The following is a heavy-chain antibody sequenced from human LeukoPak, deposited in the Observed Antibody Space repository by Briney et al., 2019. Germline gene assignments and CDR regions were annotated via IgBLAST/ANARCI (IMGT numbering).Heavy chain of an antibody. CDR2: IRGSGIRT. CDR3: AKDIGGRSSNWYPQYYFDY. V-gene: IGHV3-23*01. CDR1: GFTFSSYG. J-gene: IGHJ4*02. Sequence: PGGSLRLSCAASGFTFSSYGMSWVRQAPGKGLEWVSAIRGSGIRTYYADSVNGRFTISRDNSKNTLYLQMNSLRAEDTAVYYCAKDIGGRSSNWYPQYYFDYWGQGTLVTVSS. D-gene: IGHD6-13*01.